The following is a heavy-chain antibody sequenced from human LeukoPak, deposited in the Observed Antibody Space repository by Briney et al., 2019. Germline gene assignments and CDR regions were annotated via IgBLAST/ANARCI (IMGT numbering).Heavy chain of an antibody. D-gene: IGHD4-11*01. Sequence: SETLSLTCTVSGGSVSSDNYSWSWIRQPPGKGLEWIGYIYYSGSTNYNPSLKSRVTISVDTSKNQFSLKLSSVPPADTAVYYCARDYLRTGTTRNYYYGMDVWGQGTTVTVSS. J-gene: IGHJ6*02. CDR2: IYYSGST. CDR3: ARDYLRTGTTRNYYYGMDV. CDR1: GGSVSSDNYS. V-gene: IGHV4-61*01.